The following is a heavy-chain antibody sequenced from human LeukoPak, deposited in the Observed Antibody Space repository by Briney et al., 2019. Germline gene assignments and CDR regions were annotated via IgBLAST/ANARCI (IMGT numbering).Heavy chain of an antibody. J-gene: IGHJ6*03. CDR2: INSDGSST. V-gene: IGHV3-74*01. Sequence: GGSLRLSCAASGFTFSNYWMHWVRQAPGKGLVWVSRINSDGSSTSYADSVKGRFTISRDNAKNTLYLQLNSLRAEDTAVYYCARGGFCSGGSCPVDYYYYMDVWGKGTTVTVSS. CDR3: ARGGFCSGGSCPVDYYYYMDV. D-gene: IGHD2-15*01. CDR1: GFTFSNYW.